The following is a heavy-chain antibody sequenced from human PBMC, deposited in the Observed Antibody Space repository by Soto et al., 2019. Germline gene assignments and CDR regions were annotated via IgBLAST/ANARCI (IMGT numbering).Heavy chain of an antibody. V-gene: IGHV3-30*18. D-gene: IGHD6-19*01. CDR2: ISYDGINK. CDR1: GFTFSSYA. Sequence: PGGSLRLSCAAPGFTFSSYAMHWVRRTPGKGLECVALISYDGINKYYADSVKGRFTLSRYNSKSTLYLQINSLSAEDTAVYYCVKDGVSGWSDYFFDYWGQGTLVTVSS. J-gene: IGHJ4*02. CDR3: VKDGVSGWSDYFFDY.